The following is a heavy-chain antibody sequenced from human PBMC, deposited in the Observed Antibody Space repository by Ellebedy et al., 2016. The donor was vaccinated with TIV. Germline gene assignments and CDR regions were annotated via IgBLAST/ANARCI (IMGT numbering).Heavy chain of an antibody. J-gene: IGHJ4*02. Sequence: MPSETLSLTCTVSGGSISSGDYYWSWVRQPPEKGLEWIGYVYYSGSTTYNASLKSRVTISVDTSKNQFSLKLSSVTVADTAVYYCARAGQVWPPLIDYWGQGTLVTVSS. D-gene: IGHD5-18*01. CDR2: VYYSGST. CDR1: GGSISSGDYY. V-gene: IGHV4-61*08. CDR3: ARAGQVWPPLIDY.